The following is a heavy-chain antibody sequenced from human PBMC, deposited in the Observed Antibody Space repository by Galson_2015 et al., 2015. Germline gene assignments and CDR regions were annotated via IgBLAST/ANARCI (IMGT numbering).Heavy chain of an antibody. Sequence: IYYSGSTNYNPSLKSRVTISVDMSKNQFSLKLSSVTAADTAVYYCARGRSIIVVVIMGGLLDYWGQGTLVTVSS. D-gene: IGHD3-22*01. J-gene: IGHJ4*02. CDR3: ARGRSIIVVVIMGGLLDY. V-gene: IGHV4-34*01. CDR2: IYYSGST.